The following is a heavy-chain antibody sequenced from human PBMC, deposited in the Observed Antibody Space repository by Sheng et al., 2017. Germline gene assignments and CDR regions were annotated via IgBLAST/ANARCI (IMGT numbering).Heavy chain of an antibody. CDR1: GYTFTTYG. D-gene: IGHD1-26*01. CDR2: ITAYNGNT. Sequence: QVQLVQSGAEVMQPGASVKVSCKASGYTFTTYGISWVRQAPGQGLEWMGWITAYNGNTNYAQKLQGRVTMTTDTSTSTAYMELRSLRSDDTAVYYCARDRRGSSGEDAFDFVGPRDNGHRLF. J-gene: IGHJ3*01. CDR3: ARDRRGSSGEDAFDF. V-gene: IGHV1-18*01.